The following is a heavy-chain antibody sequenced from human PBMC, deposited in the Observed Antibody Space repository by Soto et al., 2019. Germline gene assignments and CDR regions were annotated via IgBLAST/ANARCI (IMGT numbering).Heavy chain of an antibody. J-gene: IGHJ5*02. Sequence: TLWLTCTVSGGCISSGPFSGTWIRQPPGKGLEWLGYIYYSGKTDYNPSLRSRVSISVDRSNNQFSLILTSVTAADSAVYFCARGCSSASCYTGFDPWGQGTLVTVS. D-gene: IGHD2-2*02. CDR2: IYYSGKT. CDR3: ARGCSSASCYTGFDP. V-gene: IGHV4-30-2*01. CDR1: GGCISSGPFS.